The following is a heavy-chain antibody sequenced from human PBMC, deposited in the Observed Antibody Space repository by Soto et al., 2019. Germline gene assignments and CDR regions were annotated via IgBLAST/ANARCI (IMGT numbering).Heavy chain of an antibody. J-gene: IGHJ4*02. V-gene: IGHV3-23*01. D-gene: IGHD3-22*01. Sequence: GGSLRLSCAASGFTFRNYAMTWVRQAPGKGLEWVSSISGRGDMTYYADSVKGRFTISRDNSKNTLSLQVNSLRAEDTAVYYCAKVCYQSLTVVEGFDSWGQGTLVTVSS. CDR1: GFTFRNYA. CDR2: ISGRGDMT. CDR3: AKVCYQSLTVVEGFDS.